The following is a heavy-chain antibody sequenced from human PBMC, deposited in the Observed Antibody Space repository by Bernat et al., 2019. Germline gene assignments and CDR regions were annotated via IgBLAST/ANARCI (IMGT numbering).Heavy chain of an antibody. CDR1: GFTFSSYA. CDR2: ISGSGGST. Sequence: EVQLLESGGGLVQPGGSLRLSCAASGFTFSSYAMSWVRQAPGKGLEWVSAISGSGGSTYYADSVKGRFTISRDNSKNTLYLQMNSLRAEDTAVYYCAKARREMATRAKLYYFDYWGQGTLVTVS. V-gene: IGHV3-23*01. J-gene: IGHJ4*02. CDR3: AKARREMATRAKLYYFDY. D-gene: IGHD5-24*01.